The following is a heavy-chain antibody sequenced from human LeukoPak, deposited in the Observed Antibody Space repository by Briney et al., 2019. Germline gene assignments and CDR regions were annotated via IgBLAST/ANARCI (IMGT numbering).Heavy chain of an antibody. V-gene: IGHV4-59*01. D-gene: IGHD3-16*02. J-gene: IGHJ6*02. CDR3: ARDQELLRAYSYRSNNYYYYGMDV. CDR1: GGSMSSYY. Sequence: SETLSLTCTVSGGSMSSYYWTWIRQPPGKGLEWIGYVYNSGNTNYNPSLKGRVTISVDTSKKNFSLKLSSVTAADTAVYYCARDQELLRAYSYRSNNYYYYGMDVWGQGTTVTVSS. CDR2: VYNSGNT.